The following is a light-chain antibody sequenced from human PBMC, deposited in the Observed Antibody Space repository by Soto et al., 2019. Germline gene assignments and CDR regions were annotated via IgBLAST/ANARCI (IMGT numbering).Light chain of an antibody. CDR3: SSSSSSITYF. CDR1: SSDVGGYNY. J-gene: IGLJ1*01. CDR2: DVS. Sequence: QSVLTQPASVSGSPSQPITSSCTRTSSDVGGYNYVSWHQQHPGKAPKLLIYDVSSRPSGVSNRFSASKSGNTASLTISGLQAEDEADYYCSSSSSSITYFFGTGTRIT. V-gene: IGLV2-14*01.